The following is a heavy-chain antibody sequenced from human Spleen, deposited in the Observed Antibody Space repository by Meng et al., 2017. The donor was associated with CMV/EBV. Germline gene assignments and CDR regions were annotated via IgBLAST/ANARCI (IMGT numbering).Heavy chain of an antibody. CDR2: MYYSGST. CDR1: Y. V-gene: IGHV4-39*07. CDR3: ARDVVDCSSTSCYHFYYYGMDV. D-gene: IGHD2-2*01. Sequence: YGSWIRQPPGKGLEWIGSMYYSGSTNYNPSLKSRVTISIDTSKNQFSLRLRSVTAADTAVYYCARDVVDCSSTSCYHFYYYGMDVWGQGTTVTVSS. J-gene: IGHJ6*02.